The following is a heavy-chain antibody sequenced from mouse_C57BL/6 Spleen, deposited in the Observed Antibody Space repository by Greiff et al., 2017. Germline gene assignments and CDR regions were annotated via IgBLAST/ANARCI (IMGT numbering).Heavy chain of an antibody. D-gene: IGHD1-1*01. Sequence: VQLQQPGAELVKPGASVKLSCKASGYTFTSYWMHWVQQRPGQGLEWIGMIHPNSGSTNYNEKFKSKATLTVEKSSSTAYMQLSSLTSEDSAVYYCARSNYYGSSYWYFDVWGTGTTVTVSS. CDR2: IHPNSGST. V-gene: IGHV1-64*01. J-gene: IGHJ1*03. CDR3: ARSNYYGSSYWYFDV. CDR1: GYTFTSYW.